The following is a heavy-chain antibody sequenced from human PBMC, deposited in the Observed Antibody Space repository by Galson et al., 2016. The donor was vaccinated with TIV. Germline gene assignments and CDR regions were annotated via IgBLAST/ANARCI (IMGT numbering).Heavy chain of an antibody. J-gene: IGHJ4*02. CDR3: ARQWQSYSFDY. V-gene: IGHV3-9*01. CDR1: GFTFDDYA. CDR2: VSWNSHSI. Sequence: SLRLSCAASGFTFDDYAIHWVRQAPGKGLEWVSGVSWNSHSIDYADSVKGRFTISRDNSKNTLYLQMNSLRVEDTAVYYCARQWQSYSFDYWGQGTLVTVSS. D-gene: IGHD6-19*01.